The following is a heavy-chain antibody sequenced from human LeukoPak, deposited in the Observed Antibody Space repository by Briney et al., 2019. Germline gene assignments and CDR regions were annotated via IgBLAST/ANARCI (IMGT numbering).Heavy chain of an antibody. Sequence: GRALRLPCAASGFTFSTYAMHWVRQAPGKGLEWVAFIWPDGSKKYYADSVKGRFAISRENSKNTVYLQMNDLRPEDTALYFCAKISSSAESNFDYWGQGTLLTDSS. D-gene: IGHD6-25*01. J-gene: IGHJ4*02. CDR1: GFTFSTYA. CDR3: AKISSSAESNFDY. V-gene: IGHV3-33*06. CDR2: IWPDGSKK.